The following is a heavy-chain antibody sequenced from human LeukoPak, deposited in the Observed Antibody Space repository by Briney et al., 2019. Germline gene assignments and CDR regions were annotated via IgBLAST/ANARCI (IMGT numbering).Heavy chain of an antibody. CDR3: ASSPRGYSYGTYFDY. Sequence: GASVKVSCKASGGTFSSYAIGWVRQAPGQGLEWMGGIIPIFGTANYAQKFQGRVTITTDESTSTAYMELSSLRSEDTAVYYCASSPRGYSYGTYFDYWGQGTLVTVSS. CDR2: IIPIFGTA. CDR1: GGTFSSYA. D-gene: IGHD5-18*01. V-gene: IGHV1-69*05. J-gene: IGHJ4*02.